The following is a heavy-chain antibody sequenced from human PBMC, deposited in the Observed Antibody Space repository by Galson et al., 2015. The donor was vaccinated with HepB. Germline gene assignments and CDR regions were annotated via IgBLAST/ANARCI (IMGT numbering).Heavy chain of an antibody. D-gene: IGHD2-21*02. J-gene: IGHJ6*03. V-gene: IGHV6-1*01. CDR3: ARAGTHCGGDCYSGYMDI. CDR1: GDSVSSSSVS. Sequence: CAISGDSVSSSSVSWDWIRQSPSRGLEWLGRTHYRSKWYFDYAESVKSRITINPDTSKNQFSLHLKSVTPEDTAVYYCARAGTHCGGDCYSGYMDIWGKGTTVTVSS. CDR2: THYRSKWYF.